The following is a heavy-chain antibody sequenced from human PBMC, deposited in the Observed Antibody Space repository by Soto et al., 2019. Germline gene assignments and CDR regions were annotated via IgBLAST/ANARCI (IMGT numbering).Heavy chain of an antibody. Sequence: GASVKVSCKASGYTFTSYGISWVRQAPGQGLEWMGWISAYNGNTNYAQKLQGRVTMTTDTSTSTAYMELRSLRSDDTAVYYCARDRDSSGWYGRHYYGMDVWGQGTTVTVSS. V-gene: IGHV1-18*01. CDR2: ISAYNGNT. CDR3: ARDRDSSGWYGRHYYGMDV. CDR1: GYTFTSYG. D-gene: IGHD6-19*01. J-gene: IGHJ6*02.